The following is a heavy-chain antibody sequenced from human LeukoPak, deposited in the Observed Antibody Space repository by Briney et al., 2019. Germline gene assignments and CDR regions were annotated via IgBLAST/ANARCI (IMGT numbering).Heavy chain of an antibody. CDR1: GLTLSNYW. D-gene: IGHD2-21*01. CDR3: AREIMVSREWYFDL. Sequence: GGSLRLSCAASGLTLSNYWMHWVRQAPGKGLVWVSRMNNDGSGTTYADSVRGRFTISRDNAKNTLYLQMNSLRVEDTAVCFCAREIMVSREWYFDLWGRGTLVTVAS. J-gene: IGHJ2*01. V-gene: IGHV3-74*01. CDR2: MNNDGSGT.